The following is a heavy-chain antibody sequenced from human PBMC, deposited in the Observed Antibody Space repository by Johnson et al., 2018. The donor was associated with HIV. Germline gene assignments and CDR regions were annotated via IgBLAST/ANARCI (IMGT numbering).Heavy chain of an antibody. CDR3: ARKGPTSGRADAFDS. J-gene: IGHJ3*02. CDR1: GFTSSTSV. Sequence: QVQLVESGGDVVQPGRSLRLSCAASGFTSSTSVLHWVRQAPGKGLEWVSVISHDASHIFYADSVTGRFTISKDDSKNTVYLQMNSLRAEDTAVYYCARKGPTSGRADAFDSWGQGTMVTVSS. CDR2: ISHDASHI. V-gene: IGHV3-30*04.